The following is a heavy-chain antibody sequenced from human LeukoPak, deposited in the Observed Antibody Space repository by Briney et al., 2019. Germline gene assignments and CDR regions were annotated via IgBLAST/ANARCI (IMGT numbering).Heavy chain of an antibody. J-gene: IGHJ4*02. D-gene: IGHD6-13*01. CDR3: ARDPPAVRIDTYG. CDR1: GFIVTNNN. Sequence: GGSLRLSCTASGFIVTNNNINWVRQAPGKGLEWVSLVYSGGSTYYSDSVMGSLTTSRNNSKNIVYFLIISRRTDDTAMYYCARDPPAVRIDTYGWGQGTLVTVSS. CDR2: VYSGGST. V-gene: IGHV3-66*01.